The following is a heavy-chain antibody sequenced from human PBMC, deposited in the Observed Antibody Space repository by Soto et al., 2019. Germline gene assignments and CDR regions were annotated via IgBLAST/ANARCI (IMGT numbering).Heavy chain of an antibody. CDR3: AREVEVHTPVFGF. Sequence: QVQLVQSGAEVKRPGSSVKVSCKASGGIFNNYAINWVRQAPGQGLEWMGDISPMFGKANYAQKFQGRVKITADDSTATAYLELSSLRSEATALYYCAREVEVHTPVFGFWGQGSLVTVSS. CDR1: GGIFNNYA. J-gene: IGHJ4*02. D-gene: IGHD2-2*01. V-gene: IGHV1-69*01. CDR2: ISPMFGKA.